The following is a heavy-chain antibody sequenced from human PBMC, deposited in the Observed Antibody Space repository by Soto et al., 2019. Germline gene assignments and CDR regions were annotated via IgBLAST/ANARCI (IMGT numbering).Heavy chain of an antibody. V-gene: IGHV3-23*01. CDR2: IAGNGATT. J-gene: IGHJ4*02. CDR1: GFTFSNYA. D-gene: IGHD5-12*01. CDR3: AKEPIVAGAYYFDY. Sequence: PGGSLRLSCAASGFTFSNYAMSWVRQVPGKGLEWVSTIAGNGATTYFADSVEGRFTISRDNSKNMLYLQMNTPRAEDTAVYYCAKEPIVAGAYYFDYWGQGT.